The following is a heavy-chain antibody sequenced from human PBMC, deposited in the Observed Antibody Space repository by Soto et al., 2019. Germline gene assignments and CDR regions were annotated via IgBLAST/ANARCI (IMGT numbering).Heavy chain of an antibody. V-gene: IGHV1-2*04. D-gene: IGHD5-12*01. CDR2: INPNSGGT. Sequence: ASVKVSCKASGYTFTGYYMHWVRQAPGQGLEWMGWINPNSGGTNYAQKFQGWVTKTRDTSISTAYMEMSRLRSDDTAVFYFARGINSGYDYYYYYYMDVWGKGTTVTVSS. CDR3: ARGINSGYDYYYYYYMDV. CDR1: GYTFTGYY. J-gene: IGHJ6*03.